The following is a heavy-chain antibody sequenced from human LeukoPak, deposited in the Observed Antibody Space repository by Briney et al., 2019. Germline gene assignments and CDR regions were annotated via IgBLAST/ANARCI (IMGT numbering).Heavy chain of an antibody. V-gene: IGHV3-23*01. D-gene: IGHD2-21*01. CDR2: ISGSGGGT. J-gene: IGHJ5*02. CDR1: GFTFSTYG. CDR3: ARAMGFWGGELTSITS. Sequence: PGGSLRLSCAASGFTFSTYGMTWVRQAPGKGLEWVSAISGSGGGTYYADSVKGRFTISRDNSKNTLFLQMNRLRAEDTAVYFCARAMGFWGGELTSITSWGQGTLVTVSS.